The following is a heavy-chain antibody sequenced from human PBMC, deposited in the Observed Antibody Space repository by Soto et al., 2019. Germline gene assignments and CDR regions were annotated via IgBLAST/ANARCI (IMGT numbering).Heavy chain of an antibody. CDR3: ARTYCTTTACQAHGIEV. CDR2: IYYSGTT. CDR1: GGSFSGYY. V-gene: IGHV4-59*01. Sequence: SETLSLTCAVYGGSFSGYYWTWIRQPPGKGLEWLGYIYYSGTTNYNPPLKSRITISVDTSGNQFSLKLSSVTAADTAVYFCARTYCTTTACQAHGIEVWGQGTTVTVSS. D-gene: IGHD4-4*01. J-gene: IGHJ6*01.